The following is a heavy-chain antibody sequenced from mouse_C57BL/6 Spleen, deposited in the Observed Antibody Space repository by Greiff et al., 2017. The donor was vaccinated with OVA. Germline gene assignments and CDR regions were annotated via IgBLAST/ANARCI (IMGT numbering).Heavy chain of an antibody. V-gene: IGHV1-64*01. CDR1: GYTFTSYW. CDR2: IHPNSGST. D-gene: IGHD2-3*01. Sequence: VKLQQPGAELVKPGASVKLSCKASGYTFTSYWMHWVKQRPGQGLEWIGMIHPNSGSTNYNEKFKSKATLTVDKSSSTAYMQLSSLTSEDSAVYYCARSRDDGYYHVEFAYWGQGTLVTVSA. J-gene: IGHJ3*01. CDR3: ARSRDDGYYHVEFAY.